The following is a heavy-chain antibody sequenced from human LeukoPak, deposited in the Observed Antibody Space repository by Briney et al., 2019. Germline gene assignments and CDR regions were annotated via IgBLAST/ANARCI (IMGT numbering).Heavy chain of an antibody. Sequence: GASVKVSCKASGYTFTSYAISSVRQAPGQGLEWMGWISAYNGNTNYAQKVQGRVTITTDTSTNTAYMELRSLRSDGTAVYYCARGSDYIDYWGQGTLVTVS. CDR1: GYTFTSYA. D-gene: IGHD3-3*01. CDR2: ISAYNGNT. J-gene: IGHJ4*02. V-gene: IGHV1-18*01. CDR3: ARGSDYIDY.